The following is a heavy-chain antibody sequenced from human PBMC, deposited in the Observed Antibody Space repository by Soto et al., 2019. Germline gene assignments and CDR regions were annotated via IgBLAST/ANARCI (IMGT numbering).Heavy chain of an antibody. CDR1: GGSISTYY. D-gene: IGHD6-19*01. CDR3: ARSGYRGGGSSGWYRNWFDP. V-gene: IGHV4-59*01. J-gene: IGHJ5*02. Sequence: QVQLQESGPGLVKPSETLSLTCTVSGGSISTYYWSWIRQPPGKGLEWIGYIYYSGSTNYNPSLKSRVTISVDTSKNQFSLKLSSVTAADTAVYYCARSGYRGGGSSGWYRNWFDPWGQGTLVTVSS. CDR2: IYYSGST.